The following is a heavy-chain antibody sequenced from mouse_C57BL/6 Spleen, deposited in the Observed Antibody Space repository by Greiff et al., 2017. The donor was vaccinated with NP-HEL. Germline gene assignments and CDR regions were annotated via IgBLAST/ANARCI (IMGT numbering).Heavy chain of an antibody. CDR3: ARGEYDGNYEGY. V-gene: IGHV1-55*01. Sequence: QVQLQQPGAELVKPGASVKMSCKASGYTFTSYWITWVKQRPGQGLEWIGDIYPGSGSTNYNEKFKSKATLTVDTSSSTAYMQLSSLTSEDSAVYYCARGEYDGNYEGYWGQGTTLTVSS. CDR1: GYTFTSYW. J-gene: IGHJ2*01. CDR2: IYPGSGST. D-gene: IGHD2-3*01.